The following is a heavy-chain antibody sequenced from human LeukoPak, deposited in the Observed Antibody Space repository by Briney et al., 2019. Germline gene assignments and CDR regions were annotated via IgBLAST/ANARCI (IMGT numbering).Heavy chain of an antibody. V-gene: IGHV4-39*01. D-gene: IGHD1-7*01. CDR2: IYYSGST. CDR1: CGSISSSSYY. Sequence: SETLSLTCAVSCGSISSSSYYWGWIRQRPGKGLEWIGSIYYSGSTYYNPSLKSRVTISVDTSKNQFSLKLSSVTAADTAVYYCARRTHARDYWGQGTLVTVSS. CDR3: ARRTHARDY. J-gene: IGHJ4*02.